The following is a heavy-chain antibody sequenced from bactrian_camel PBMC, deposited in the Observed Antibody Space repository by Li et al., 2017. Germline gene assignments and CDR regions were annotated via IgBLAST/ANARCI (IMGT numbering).Heavy chain of an antibody. CDR3: AADFFQYCKTDRLAY. CDR1: GYRYASYC. Sequence: VQLVESGGGLVQPGGSLRLSCAASGYRYASYCMAWFRQAPGMEREGVASISTDGIPTYADSVKGRFTISKDNAKTTLYLQMNSLKPEDTASYYCAADFFQYCKTDRLAYWGQGTQVTVS. D-gene: IGHD1*01. J-gene: IGHJ4*01. V-gene: IGHV3S53*01. CDR2: ISTDGIP.